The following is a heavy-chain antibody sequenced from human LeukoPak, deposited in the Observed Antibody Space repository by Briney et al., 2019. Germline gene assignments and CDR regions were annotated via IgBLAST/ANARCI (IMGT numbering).Heavy chain of an antibody. CDR3: VRGYHISINNWFDY. D-gene: IGHD3-3*01. CDR1: GDSVIYSY. CDR2: LSAASTP. V-gene: IGHV4-4*07. Sequence: SETLSLTCTVAGDSVIYSYWSWIRQPAGKGLELIGRLSAASTPDYNPSLKSRLTMSVDTSKNQFSLRLSSVTAADTAVYYCVRGYHISINNWFDYWGQGALVTVSS. J-gene: IGHJ4*02.